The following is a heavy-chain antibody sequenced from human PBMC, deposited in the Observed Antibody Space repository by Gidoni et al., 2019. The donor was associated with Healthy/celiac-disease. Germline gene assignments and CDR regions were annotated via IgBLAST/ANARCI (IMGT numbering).Heavy chain of an antibody. CDR1: GYTFTGYY. Sequence: QVQLVQSGAEVTKPGAAVKVSCKASGYTFTGYYMHWVRQAPGQGLEWMGWSNPNSGGTNYAQKFQGWVTMTRDTSISTAYMELSRLRSDDTAVYYCARVGGSGSYSPGPHAFDIWGQGTMVTVSS. CDR3: ARVGGSGSYSPGPHAFDI. CDR2: SNPNSGGT. J-gene: IGHJ3*02. D-gene: IGHD3-10*01. V-gene: IGHV1-2*04.